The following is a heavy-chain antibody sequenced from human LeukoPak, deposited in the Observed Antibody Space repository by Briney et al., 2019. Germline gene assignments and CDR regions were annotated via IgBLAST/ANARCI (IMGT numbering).Heavy chain of an antibody. CDR1: GGSISSYY. V-gene: IGHV4-39*01. CDR2: IYYSGST. Sequence: SETLSLTCTVSGGSISSYYWSWIRQPPGKGLEWIGSIYYSGSTYYNPSLKSRVTISVDTSKNQFSLKLSSVTAADTAVYYCARQPGGAAAGTGFDYWGQGTLVTVSS. CDR3: ARQPGGAAAGTGFDY. D-gene: IGHD6-13*01. J-gene: IGHJ4*02.